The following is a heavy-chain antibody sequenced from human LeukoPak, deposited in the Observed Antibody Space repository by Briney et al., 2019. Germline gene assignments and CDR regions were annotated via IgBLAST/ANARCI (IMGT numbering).Heavy chain of an antibody. V-gene: IGHV4-59*08. CDR1: GGSISSYY. J-gene: IGHJ4*02. CDR3: ARSNGGNLPYDY. CDR2: IKYSGTT. D-gene: IGHD4-23*01. Sequence: SETLSLTCTVSGGSISSYYWNWIRQPPGKGLEWIGYIKYSGTTIHNPSLKSRLTISLDTSKNLFSLKLSSVTAADTATYYCARSNGGNLPYDYWGQGTLVTVSS.